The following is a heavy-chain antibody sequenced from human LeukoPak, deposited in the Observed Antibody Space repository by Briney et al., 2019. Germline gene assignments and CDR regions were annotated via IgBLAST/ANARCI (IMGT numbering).Heavy chain of an antibody. CDR3: AKARDTAMIYNWYFDL. Sequence: GGSLRLSCAASGFTFSNYAMTWVRQAPGRGLEWVSGDFVGSTFYPDSVRGRFTSSRDNSKNTLYLQMNSLRAEDTAVYYCAKARDTAMIYNWYFDLWGRGTLVTVSS. CDR1: GFTFSNYA. D-gene: IGHD5-18*01. V-gene: IGHV3-23*01. CDR2: DFVGST. J-gene: IGHJ2*01.